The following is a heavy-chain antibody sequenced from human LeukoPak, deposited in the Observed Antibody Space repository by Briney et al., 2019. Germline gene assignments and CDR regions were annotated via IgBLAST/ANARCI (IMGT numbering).Heavy chain of an antibody. CDR2: IGISDNT. V-gene: IGHV3-23*01. CDR3: VRGCSDTCYRFDY. J-gene: IGHJ4*02. D-gene: IGHD2-15*01. Sequence: GGSLRLSCAASGFTFSNYAMTWVRQAPGRGLEWVSIIGISDNTYYADSVKGRFTISRDISTNTLYLQMNSLRAEDTAIYYCVRGCSDTCYRFDYWGQGTLVTVSS. CDR1: GFTFSNYA.